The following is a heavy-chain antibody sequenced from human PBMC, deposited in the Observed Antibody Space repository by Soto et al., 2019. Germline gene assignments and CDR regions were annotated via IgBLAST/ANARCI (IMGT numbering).Heavy chain of an antibody. J-gene: IGHJ6*02. CDR1: GGSISSYY. D-gene: IGHD3-3*01. CDR3: ARGRYYDFWSGYPEFYGMDV. CDR2: IYYSGST. V-gene: IGHV4-59*01. Sequence: SETLSLTCTVSGGSISSYYWSWIRQPPGKGLDWIGYIYYSGSTNYNPSLKSRVTISVDTSKNQFSLKLSSVTAADTAVYYCARGRYYDFWSGYPEFYGMDVWGQGTTVTVSS.